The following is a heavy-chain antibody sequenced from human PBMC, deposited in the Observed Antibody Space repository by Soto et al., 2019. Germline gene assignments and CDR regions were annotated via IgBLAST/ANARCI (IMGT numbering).Heavy chain of an antibody. CDR1: GYSISSGYY. CDR2: INHSGST. Sequence: SETLSLTCAVSGYSISSGYYWGWIRQPPGKGLEWIGEINHSGSTNYNPSLKSRVTISVDTSKNQFSLKLSSVTAADTAVYYCARGVEGKRYFDWFQSYYYGMDVWGQGTTVTVSS. D-gene: IGHD3-9*01. V-gene: IGHV4-38-2*01. CDR3: ARGVEGKRYFDWFQSYYYGMDV. J-gene: IGHJ6*02.